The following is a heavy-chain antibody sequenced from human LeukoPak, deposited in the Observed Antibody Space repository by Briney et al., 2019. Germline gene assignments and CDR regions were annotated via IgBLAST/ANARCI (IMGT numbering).Heavy chain of an antibody. CDR2: IYYSGST. CDR1: GGSISSYY. V-gene: IGHV4-59*08. J-gene: IGHJ4*02. D-gene: IGHD6-19*01. CDR3: ARQRPGIAVAGPFDY. Sequence: PSETLSLTCTVSGGSISSYYWSWIRQPPGKGLEWIGYIYYSGSTNYNPSFKSRVTISVDTSKNQFSLKLSSVTAADTAVYYCARQRPGIAVAGPFDYWGQGTLVTVSS.